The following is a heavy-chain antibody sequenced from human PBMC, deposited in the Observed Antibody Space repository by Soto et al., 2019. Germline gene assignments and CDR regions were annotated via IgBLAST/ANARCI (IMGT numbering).Heavy chain of an antibody. CDR2: IYHSWST. D-gene: IGHD6-6*01. Sequence: QLQLQESGSGLVKPSQTLSLTCAVSGGSISSGGYSWSWIRQPPGKGLEWIGYIYHSWSTYYNPSLKRRVTISVDRSKNQFSLRLSSVTAADTAVYYCAGGIAARPLGYWGQGTLVTVSS. CDR3: AGGIAARPLGY. J-gene: IGHJ4*02. CDR1: GGSISSGGYS. V-gene: IGHV4-30-2*01.